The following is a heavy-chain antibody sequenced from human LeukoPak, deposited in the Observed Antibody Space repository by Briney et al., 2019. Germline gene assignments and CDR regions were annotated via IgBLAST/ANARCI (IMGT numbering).Heavy chain of an antibody. D-gene: IGHD3-22*01. CDR3: AKDGLYYDGSAHVYYFDY. Sequence: GGSLRLSCAASGFTFSGYAMTWVRQAPGKGLEWVSSITGSGDYTYYIDSVKGRFTISRDNSKNILYLQMNSLRGENTALYYCAKDGLYYDGSAHVYYFDYWGQGTLVAVSS. J-gene: IGHJ4*02. V-gene: IGHV3-23*01. CDR2: ITGSGDYT. CDR1: GFTFSGYA.